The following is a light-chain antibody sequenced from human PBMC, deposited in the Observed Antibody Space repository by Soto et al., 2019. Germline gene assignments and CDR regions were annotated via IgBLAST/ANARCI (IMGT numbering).Light chain of an antibody. CDR2: AAS. CDR1: QSISSY. Sequence: VDRVTITCRASQSISSYLNWYQQKPGKAPKLLIYAASSLQSGVPSRFSGSGSGTDFTLTISSLQPEDFATYYCQQSYSTRPFGQGTKVDIK. CDR3: QQSYSTRP. V-gene: IGKV1-39*01. J-gene: IGKJ1*01.